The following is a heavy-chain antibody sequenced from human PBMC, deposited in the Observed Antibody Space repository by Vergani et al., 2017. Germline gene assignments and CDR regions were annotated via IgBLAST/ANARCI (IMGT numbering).Heavy chain of an antibody. CDR1: GGTFNSYT. J-gene: IGHJ6*02. D-gene: IGHD6-19*01. V-gene: IGHV1-69*08. CDR2: VIPLFGTT. CDR3: ARSFEAGAGKRGGMDV. Sequence: QAQLVQSGAEVKKPGSSVKVPCKASGGTFNSYTIGWARQAPGQGLEWMGRVIPLFGTTNYAQKFQGRVTITADESTSTAYMELSSQRFQDTAVSYCARSFEAGAGKRGGMDVWGQGTTVTVSS.